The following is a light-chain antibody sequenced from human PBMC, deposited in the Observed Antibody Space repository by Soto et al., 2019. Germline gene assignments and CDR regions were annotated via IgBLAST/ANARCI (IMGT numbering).Light chain of an antibody. CDR1: SSDVGSYNL. V-gene: IGLV2-23*02. J-gene: IGLJ1*01. CDR3: CSYAGSSTFLDV. CDR2: EVS. Sequence: QSALTQPASVSGSPGQSITISCTGTSSDVGSYNLVSWYQQHPGKAPKLMIYEVSKRPSGVSNRFSGSKSGNTASLTISGLQAEDEADYYCCSYAGSSTFLDVFGTGTKLTDL.